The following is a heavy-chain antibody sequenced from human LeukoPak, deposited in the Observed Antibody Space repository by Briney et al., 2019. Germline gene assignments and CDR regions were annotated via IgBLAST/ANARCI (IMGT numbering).Heavy chain of an antibody. CDR2: ISSSSSTI. CDR1: GLTFSSYS. V-gene: IGHV3-48*01. J-gene: IGHJ4*02. CDR3: ARGTWFDY. Sequence: GGSLRLSCAASGLTFSSYSMNWVRQAPGKGLEWVSYISSSSSTIYYADSVKGRFTISRDNAKNSLYLQMNSLRAEDTAVYYCARGTWFDYWGQGTLVTVSS.